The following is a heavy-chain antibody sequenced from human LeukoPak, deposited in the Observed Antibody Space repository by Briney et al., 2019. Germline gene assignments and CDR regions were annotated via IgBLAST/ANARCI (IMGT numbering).Heavy chain of an antibody. J-gene: IGHJ3*02. CDR2: IRGRGTYT. CDR1: GFTFSNSG. V-gene: IGHV3-23*01. CDR3: ARTYFDILTGYYESFDAFDI. D-gene: IGHD3-9*01. Sequence: PGGFLTLSCAASGFTFSNSGMTWVRQAPGQGLEWVSSIRGRGTYTYYADSVRGRFTLSRDNSKNTLYLQMNSLSDEETAVYYCARTYFDILTGYYESFDAFDIWGHGTMVTVSS.